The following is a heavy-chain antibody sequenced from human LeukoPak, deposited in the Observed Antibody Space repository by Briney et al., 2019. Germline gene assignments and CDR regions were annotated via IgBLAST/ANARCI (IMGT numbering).Heavy chain of an antibody. J-gene: IGHJ5*02. V-gene: IGHV3-23*01. CDR1: GFTFTTYA. CDR3: ARTQPEGAWFDT. Sequence: GGSLRLSCAASGFTFTTYAISWVRQAPGKGLQWVSAISATGGVTYYADSVQGRFTISRDNSRNTLYLQMTSLTVEDTAIYYCARTQPEGAWFDTWGQGTLVTVSS. CDR2: ISATGGVT. D-gene: IGHD1-26*01.